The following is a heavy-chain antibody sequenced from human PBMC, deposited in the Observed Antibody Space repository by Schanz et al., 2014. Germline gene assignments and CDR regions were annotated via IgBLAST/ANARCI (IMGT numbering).Heavy chain of an antibody. J-gene: IGHJ6*02. Sequence: QVQLQESGPGLVKPSQTLSLTCAVSGGSISSGGYSWNWIRQPPGKGLEWIVYIYYSGSTYYNPSLKRRGTKSVETTKNQFPLKQSYVPAADTAVYYCARGGRTTYNYYYGMDVWGQGTTVTVSS. CDR2: IYYSGST. V-gene: IGHV4-30-4*07. D-gene: IGHD1-1*01. CDR3: ARGGRTTYNYYYGMDV. CDR1: GGSISSGGYS.